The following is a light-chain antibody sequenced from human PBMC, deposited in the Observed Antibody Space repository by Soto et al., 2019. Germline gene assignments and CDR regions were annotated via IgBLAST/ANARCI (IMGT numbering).Light chain of an antibody. J-gene: IGLJ2*01. V-gene: IGLV2-8*01. Sequence: QSALTQPPSASGSPGQSVTISCTGTSSDVGVSWYQQHPDKAPKLIIYEVSERPSGVPDRFSGSKSGNTASLTVSGLQAEDEADYYCSSYAGSNIVVFGGGTKLTVL. CDR3: SSYAGSNIVV. CDR1: SSDVG. CDR2: EVS.